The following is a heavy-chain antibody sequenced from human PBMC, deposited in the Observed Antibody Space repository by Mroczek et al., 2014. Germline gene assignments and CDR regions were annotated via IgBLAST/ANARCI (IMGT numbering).Heavy chain of an antibody. CDR1: GGSFSGYY. V-gene: IGHV4-34*01. CDR2: SNHSGST. J-gene: IGHJ3*02. CDR3: ARAAVLGTMIAFDI. D-gene: IGHD3-22*01. Sequence: QVQLVESGAGLLKPSETLSLTCAVYGGSFSGYYWSWIRQPPGKGWSGLGKSNHSGSTNYNPSLKSRVTISVDTSKNQFSLKLSSVTAADTAVYYCARAAVLGTMIAFDIVGPRDKWSPSL.